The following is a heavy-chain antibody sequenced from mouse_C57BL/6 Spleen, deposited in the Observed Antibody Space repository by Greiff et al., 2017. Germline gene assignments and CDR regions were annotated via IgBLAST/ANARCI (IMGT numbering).Heavy chain of an antibody. D-gene: IGHD4-1*01. J-gene: IGHJ2*01. CDR2: FYPGSGSI. CDR1: GYTFTEYT. V-gene: IGHV1-62-2*01. CDR3: ARHEDRTNWDEGNYFDY. Sequence: QVQLQQSGAELVKPGASVKLSCKASGYTFTEYTIHWVKQRSGQGLEWIGWFYPGSGSIKYNEKFKDKATLTADKSSSTVYMELSRLTSEDSAVYFCARHEDRTNWDEGNYFDYWGQGTTLTVSS.